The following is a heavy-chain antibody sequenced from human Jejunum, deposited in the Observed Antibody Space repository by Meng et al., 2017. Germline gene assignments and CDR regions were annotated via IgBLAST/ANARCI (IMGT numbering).Heavy chain of an antibody. CDR3: VRDNDSNSQFSQFDY. D-gene: IGHD3-22*01. CDR1: GFIFRKYG. V-gene: IGHV3-33*07. Sequence: GGSLRLSCAASGFIFRKYGMYWVRQAPGKGLEWVSVIWHDTSKEYYADSVKGRFTISRDYSKDTVFLQMNTLRAEDTAVYYCVRDNDSNSQFSQFDYWGQGTLVTVSS. J-gene: IGHJ4*02. CDR2: IWHDTSKE.